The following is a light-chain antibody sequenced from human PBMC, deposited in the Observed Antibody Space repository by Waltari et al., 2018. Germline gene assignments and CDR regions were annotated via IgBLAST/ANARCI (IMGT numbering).Light chain of an antibody. J-gene: IGLJ2*01. CDR1: SSDVGGYNY. V-gene: IGLV2-8*01. CDR3: SSYAGSNNLV. CDR2: EVS. Sequence: QSALTQPPSASGSPGQSVTISCTGTSSDVGGYNYASWSQQHPGKAPKLLSYEVSKRPSGVPDRFSGAKAGNTASLTVSGLQAEEEADYYGSSYAGSNNLVFGGGTKLTVL.